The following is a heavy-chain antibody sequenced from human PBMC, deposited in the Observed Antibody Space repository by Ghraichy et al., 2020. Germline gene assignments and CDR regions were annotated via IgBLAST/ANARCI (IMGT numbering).Heavy chain of an antibody. V-gene: IGHV1-2*02. CDR3: ARGDRNSYGSFDY. J-gene: IGHJ4*02. Sequence: ASVKVSCKPSGYSFTAYYIHWVRQAPGQGLEWMGWINPKRGATSYAQKFQGRVTTTSNTSISTAYMEVSRLRSDDTAIFYCARGDRNSYGSFDYWGQGTLVTVSS. CDR2: INPKRGAT. CDR1: GYSFTAYY. D-gene: IGHD5-18*01.